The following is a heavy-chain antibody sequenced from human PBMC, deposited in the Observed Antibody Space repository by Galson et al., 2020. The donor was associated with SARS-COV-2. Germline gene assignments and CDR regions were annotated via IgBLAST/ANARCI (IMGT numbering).Heavy chain of an antibody. D-gene: IGHD5-18*01. J-gene: IGHJ6*02. CDR2: IYYRGNT. Sequence: SETLSPTCTVSGGPLSSGFYYWSWIRQLPGKRLEWIGYIYYRGNTNYNPPLRSRVTLSVDTSNNQFSLMLRSVTAADTAVYYCARGAQYSYGPQTPGGIDVWGQGTTVTVSS. V-gene: IGHV4-61*01. CDR3: ARGAQYSYGPQTPGGIDV. CDR1: GGPLSSGFYY.